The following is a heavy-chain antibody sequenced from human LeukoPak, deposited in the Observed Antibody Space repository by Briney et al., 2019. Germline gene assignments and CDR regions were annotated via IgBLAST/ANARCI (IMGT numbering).Heavy chain of an antibody. V-gene: IGHV3-74*01. CDR3: ARASLRYFLPGAFDI. D-gene: IGHD3-9*01. J-gene: IGHJ3*02. CDR2: INSDGSST. CDR1: GFTFSSYW. Sequence: GGSLRPSCAASGFTFSSYWMHWVRQAPGKGLVWVSRINSDGSSTSYADSVKGRFTISRDNAKNTLYLQMNSLRAEDTAVYYCARASLRYFLPGAFDIWGQGTMVTVSS.